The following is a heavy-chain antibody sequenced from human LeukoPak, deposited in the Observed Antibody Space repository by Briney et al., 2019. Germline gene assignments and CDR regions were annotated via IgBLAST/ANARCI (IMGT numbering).Heavy chain of an antibody. CDR1: GGSLSGYY. V-gene: IGHV4-34*01. CDR2: INHSGST. Sequence: SETLSLTCAVYGGSLSGYYWSAIRQPPGKGREWIGEINHSGSTTYTPSLKSRVTISVDPSKNQPSLKLSSVTAAGTAVYYCARRDILTGYYLDYWGQGTLVTVSS. D-gene: IGHD3-9*01. J-gene: IGHJ4*02. CDR3: ARRDILTGYYLDY.